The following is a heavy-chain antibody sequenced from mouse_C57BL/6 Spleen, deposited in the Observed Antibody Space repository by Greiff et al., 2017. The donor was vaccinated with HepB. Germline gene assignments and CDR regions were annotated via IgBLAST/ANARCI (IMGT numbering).Heavy chain of an antibody. V-gene: IGHV1-52*01. CDR3: ARGYYGSSWFAY. Sequence: QVQLQQPGAELVRPGSSVKLSCKASGYTFTSYWMHWVKQRPIQGLEWIGNIDPSDSETHYNQKFKDKATLTVDKSSSTAYMQLSSLTSEDSAVCYCARGYYGSSWFAYWGQGTLVTVSA. CDR2: IDPSDSET. CDR1: GYTFTSYW. D-gene: IGHD1-1*01. J-gene: IGHJ3*01.